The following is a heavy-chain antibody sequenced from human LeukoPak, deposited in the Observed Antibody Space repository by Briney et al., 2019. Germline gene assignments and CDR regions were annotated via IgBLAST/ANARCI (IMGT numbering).Heavy chain of an antibody. Sequence: YMXXVXQAPGQXGGGRGWINPNRGGTNYTQKLQGRVTITREXXXRTDYMEMRSLREDGTAVYFCVXDRSSWYLDYWGQGTLVTVSS. CDR2: INPNRGGT. V-gene: IGHV1-2*02. J-gene: IGHJ4*02. CDR1: Y. D-gene: IGHD6-13*01. CDR3: VXDRSSWYLDY.